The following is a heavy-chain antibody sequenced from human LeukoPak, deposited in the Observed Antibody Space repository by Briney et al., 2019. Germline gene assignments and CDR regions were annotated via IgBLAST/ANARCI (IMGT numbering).Heavy chain of an antibody. CDR1: GYTFTSYG. CDR2: ISAYNGNT. CDR3: ARLGRGYYYDYYGMDA. V-gene: IGHV1-18*01. Sequence: ASVKVSCKASGYTFTSYGISWVRQAPGQGLEWMGWISAYNGNTNYAQKLQGRVTMTTDTSTSTAYMELRSLRSDDTAVYYCARLGRGYYYDYYGMDAWGQGTTVTVSS. J-gene: IGHJ6*02.